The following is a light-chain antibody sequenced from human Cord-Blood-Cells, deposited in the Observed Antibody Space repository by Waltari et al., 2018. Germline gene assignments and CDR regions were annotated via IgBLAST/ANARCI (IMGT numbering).Light chain of an antibody. V-gene: IGLV3-21*02. CDR3: QVWDSSSDHPV. Sequence: SYVLTQPPSVSVAPGQTARITRGGNNIGSKSGHWYQQKPGQAPVLVVYDDSDRPSGIPERCSVSNSGNTATLTISRVEAGDEADYYCQVWDSSSDHPVFGGGTKLTVL. CDR1: NIGSKS. J-gene: IGLJ3*02. CDR2: DDS.